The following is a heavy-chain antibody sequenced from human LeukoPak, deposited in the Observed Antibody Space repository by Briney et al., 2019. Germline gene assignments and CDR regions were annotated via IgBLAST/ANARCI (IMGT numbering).Heavy chain of an antibody. J-gene: IGHJ4*02. V-gene: IGHV3-9*01. CDR3: AKGMSGVIAVAFDY. Sequence: GGSLRLSCAASGFTFDDYAMHWVRQAPGKGLEWVSGISWNRGSIGYADSVKGRFTISRDNAKNSLYLQMNSLRAEDTALYYCAKGMSGVIAVAFDYWGQGTLVTVSS. CDR1: GFTFDDYA. CDR2: ISWNRGSI. D-gene: IGHD6-19*01.